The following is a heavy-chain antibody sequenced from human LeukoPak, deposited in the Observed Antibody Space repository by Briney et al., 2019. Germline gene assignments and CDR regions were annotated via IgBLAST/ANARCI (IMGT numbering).Heavy chain of an antibody. D-gene: IGHD5-12*01. CDR2: IYYSGST. J-gene: IGHJ3*02. Sequence: SQTLSLTCTVSGGSISSGGYYWSWIRQHPGKGLEWIGYIYYSGSTYYNPSLKSRVTISVDTSKKQFSLKLSSVTAADTAVYYCARRFSSGYGDHAFDIWGPGTMVTVSS. V-gene: IGHV4-31*03. CDR3: ARRFSSGYGDHAFDI. CDR1: GGSISSGGYY.